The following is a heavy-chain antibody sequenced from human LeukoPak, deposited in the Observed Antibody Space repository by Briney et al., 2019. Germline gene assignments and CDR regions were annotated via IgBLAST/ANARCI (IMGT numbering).Heavy chain of an antibody. V-gene: IGHV4-34*01. CDR2: INHSGST. D-gene: IGHD2-2*01. Sequence: SETLFLTCAVYGGSFSGYYWSWIRQPPGKGLEWIGAINHSGSTNYNPSLKSRVTISVDTSKNQFSLKLSSVTAADTAVYYCARGLVVPAAILIGWFDPWGQGTLVTVSS. CDR1: GGSFSGYY. J-gene: IGHJ5*02. CDR3: ARGLVVPAAILIGWFDP.